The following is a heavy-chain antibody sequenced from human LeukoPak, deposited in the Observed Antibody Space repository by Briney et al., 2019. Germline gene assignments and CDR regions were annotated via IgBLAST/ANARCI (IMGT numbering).Heavy chain of an antibody. CDR2: ISWNSGSI. J-gene: IGHJ5*02. V-gene: IGHV3-9*01. CDR1: GFTFSSYS. CDR3: ASSSSWRGWFDP. Sequence: GGSLRLSCAASGFTFSSYSMNWVRQAPGKGLEWVSGISWNSGSIGYADSVKGRFTISRDNAKNSLYLQMNSLRAEDTALYYCASSSSWRGWFDPWGQGTLVTVSS. D-gene: IGHD6-6*01.